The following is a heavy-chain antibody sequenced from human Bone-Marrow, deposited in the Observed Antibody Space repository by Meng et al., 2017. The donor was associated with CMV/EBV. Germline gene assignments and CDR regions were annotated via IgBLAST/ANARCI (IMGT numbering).Heavy chain of an antibody. CDR1: GDSFTTYW. CDR3: ARLDNSVFQYDSGLDY. CDR2: IYPGDSDT. J-gene: IGHJ4*02. Sequence: GDSFTTYWIGWVRQRPGRGLEWMGIIYPGDSDTRYSPSFQGQVTISADKSISTAYLQWSSLKASDTAMYYCARLDNSVFQYDSGLDYWGQGTLVTVSS. D-gene: IGHD3-22*01. V-gene: IGHV5-51*01.